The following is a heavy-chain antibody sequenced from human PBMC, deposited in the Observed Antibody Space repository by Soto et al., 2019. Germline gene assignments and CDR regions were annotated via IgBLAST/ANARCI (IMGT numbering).Heavy chain of an antibody. CDR1: GYTFTGYY. J-gene: IGHJ6*02. V-gene: IGHV1-2*04. CDR3: ARGHWLVEWLPLDYYGMDV. CDR2: INPNSGGT. D-gene: IGHD3-3*01. Sequence: QVQLVQSGAEVKKPGASVKVSCKASGYTFTGYYMHWVRQAPGHGLEWMGWINPNSGGTNYAQKFQGWFTMTRDTSIRTAYMELSRLRSDDTAVYYCARGHWLVEWLPLDYYGMDVWGQGTTVTVSS.